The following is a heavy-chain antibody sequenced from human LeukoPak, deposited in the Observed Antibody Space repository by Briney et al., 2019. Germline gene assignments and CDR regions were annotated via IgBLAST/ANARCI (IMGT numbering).Heavy chain of an antibody. J-gene: IGHJ4*02. Sequence: SVGVFCKASGGTFSSYTMSWVRQAPGQGRECMGKNISLLGIANYAQKFQVRVTITADKSTSTAYRELSSLRSEDTAVYYCARGPSLGYFDYWGQGTLVTVSS. V-gene: IGHV1-69*02. CDR2: NISLLGIA. CDR3: ARGPSLGYFDY. CDR1: GGTFSSYT.